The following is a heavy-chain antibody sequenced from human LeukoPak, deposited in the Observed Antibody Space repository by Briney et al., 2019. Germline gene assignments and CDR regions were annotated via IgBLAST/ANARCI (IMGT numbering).Heavy chain of an antibody. J-gene: IGHJ4*02. V-gene: IGHV4-61*05. CDR3: ARGEPGHMIAFDY. CDR2: IYYSGST. D-gene: IGHD3-22*01. CDR1: GGSISSSSYY. Sequence: PSETLSLTCTVSGGSISSSSYYWGWIRQPPGKGLEWIGYIYYSGSTNYNPSLKSRVTISVDTSKNQFSLKLSSVTAEDTAVYYCARGEPGHMIAFDYWGQGTLVTVSS.